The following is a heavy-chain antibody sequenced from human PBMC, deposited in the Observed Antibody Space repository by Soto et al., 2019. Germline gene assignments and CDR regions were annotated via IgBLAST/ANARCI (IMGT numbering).Heavy chain of an antibody. CDR3: SKDRIAAAVYYFDY. CDR2: ISTDGRDV. V-gene: IGHV3-30*18. CDR1: GFTFSSYA. D-gene: IGHD6-6*01. Sequence: GGSLRLSCAAPGFTFSSYAMHWVRQAPGKGLEWVTVISTDGRDVHYADSVKGRFTISRDNSKNTLYLQLNSLRAEDTAVYYCSKDRIAAAVYYFDYWGQAALVTVSS. J-gene: IGHJ4*02.